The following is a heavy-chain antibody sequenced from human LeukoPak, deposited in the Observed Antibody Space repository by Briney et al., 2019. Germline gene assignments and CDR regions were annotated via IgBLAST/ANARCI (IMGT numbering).Heavy chain of an antibody. CDR2: TYYRSKWYN. CDR1: GDSVSSNSAA. Sequence: SQTLSLTCAISGDSVSSNSAAWNWIRQSPSRGLEWLGRTYYRSKWYNDYAVSVKSRITINPDTSKNQFSLQLNSVTPEDTAVYYCARGERYPGGYCSGGSCYTYYYYYMDVWGKGTTVTVSS. CDR3: ARGERYPGGYCSGGSCYTYYYYYMDV. J-gene: IGHJ6*03. D-gene: IGHD2-15*01. V-gene: IGHV6-1*01.